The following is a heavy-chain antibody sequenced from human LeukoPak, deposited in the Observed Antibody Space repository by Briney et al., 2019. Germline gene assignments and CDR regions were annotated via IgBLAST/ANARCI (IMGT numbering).Heavy chain of an antibody. CDR2: ISSSSSYI. CDR3: ARAARPNNWFDP. J-gene: IGHJ5*02. CDR1: GFTFSSYS. V-gene: IGHV3-21*01. D-gene: IGHD6-6*01. Sequence: GGSLRLSCAASGFTFSSYSMNWVRQAPGKGLEWVSSISSSSSYIYYADSVKGRFAISRDNAKNSLCLQMNSLRAEDTAVYYCARAARPNNWFDPWGQGTLVTVSS.